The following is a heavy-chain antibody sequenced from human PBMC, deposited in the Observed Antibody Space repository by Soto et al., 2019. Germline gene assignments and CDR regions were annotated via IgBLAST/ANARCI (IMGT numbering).Heavy chain of an antibody. J-gene: IGHJ6*02. Sequence: QVQLVESGGGVVQPGESLRLSCAASEFTFSSYAMHWVRQAPGKGLEWVAVVSNDGSNKYYADSVKGRFTISRDNSKNTLNLQMNSLRAEDMAVYYCAKDQSTNSRSYHALDVWGQGTTVTVSS. D-gene: IGHD2-8*01. CDR2: VSNDGSNK. CDR3: AKDQSTNSRSYHALDV. V-gene: IGHV3-30*18. CDR1: EFTFSSYA.